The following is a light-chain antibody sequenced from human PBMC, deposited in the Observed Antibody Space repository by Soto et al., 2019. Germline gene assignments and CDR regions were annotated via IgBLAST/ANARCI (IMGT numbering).Light chain of an antibody. J-gene: IGKJ1*01. CDR1: QSVYNTF. Sequence: EIVLTQSPGTLSLSPGERATLSCRASQSVYNTFLAWYQQKPGQAPRLLIFAASSRATGIPERFSGGGSATDFTLTISRLEPEDSAVYYCQHYGSSPTWTFGQGTKV. CDR2: AAS. V-gene: IGKV3-20*01. CDR3: QHYGSSPTWT.